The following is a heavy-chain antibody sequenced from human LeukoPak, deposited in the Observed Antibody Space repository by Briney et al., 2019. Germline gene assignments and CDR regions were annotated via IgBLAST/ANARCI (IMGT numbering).Heavy chain of an antibody. CDR3: ARTHGSGSYGYYYVMDV. CDR1: GFTFSSYE. J-gene: IGHJ6*02. Sequence: GESLRLSCSASGFTFSSYEMNWVRQAPGKGLEWVAYVSSSSSAIYYAHSVKGRFTISRDSAKNSLYLQMNSLRDEDTAVYYCARTHGSGSYGYYYVMDVWGQGTTVTVSS. CDR2: VSSSSSAI. D-gene: IGHD3-10*01. V-gene: IGHV3-48*02.